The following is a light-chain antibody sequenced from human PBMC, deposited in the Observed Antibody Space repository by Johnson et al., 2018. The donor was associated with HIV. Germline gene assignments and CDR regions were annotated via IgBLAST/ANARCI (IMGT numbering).Light chain of an antibody. J-gene: IGLJ1*01. V-gene: IGLV1-51*02. CDR3: GTWDSSLSAGGYV. CDR2: ENT. Sequence: QSVLTQPPSVSAAPGQKVTISCSGSSSNIGNNYVSWYQQLPGTAPKLLIYENTKRPSGIPDRFSGSKSGTSATLAITGLHTGDEADYYCGTWDSSLSAGGYVFGTGTKVTVL. CDR1: SSNIGNNY.